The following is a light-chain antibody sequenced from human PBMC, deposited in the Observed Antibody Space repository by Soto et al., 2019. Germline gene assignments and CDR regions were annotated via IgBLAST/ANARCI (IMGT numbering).Light chain of an antibody. CDR1: QTVSSSY. V-gene: IGKV3-20*01. Sequence: EIVLTQSPGTLSLSPGERATLSCRASQTVSSSYLAWYQQKPGQAPRLLIYGASSRATGIPDRFSGSGSGTDVTLTISRLEPEDVAVYYCQQYDSSPLMYTFGQGTKLEIK. CDR3: QQYDSSPLMYT. CDR2: GAS. J-gene: IGKJ2*01.